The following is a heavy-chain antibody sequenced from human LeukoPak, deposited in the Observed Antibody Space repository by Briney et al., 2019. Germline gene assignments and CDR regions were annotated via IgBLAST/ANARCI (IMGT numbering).Heavy chain of an antibody. Sequence: PGGSLRLSCAASGFTFSNAWMSWVRQAPGKGLEWVGRIKSKTDGGTTDYAAPVKGRFTISRDDSKNTLYLQMNSLKTEDTAVYYCTSDIVVVPSPRVDYWGQGTLVTVSS. J-gene: IGHJ4*02. CDR1: GFTFSNAW. D-gene: IGHD2-2*01. CDR3: TSDIVVVPSPRVDY. CDR2: IKSKTDGGTT. V-gene: IGHV3-15*01.